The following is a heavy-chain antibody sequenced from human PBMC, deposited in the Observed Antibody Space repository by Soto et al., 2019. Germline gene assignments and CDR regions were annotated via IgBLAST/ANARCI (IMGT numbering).Heavy chain of an antibody. D-gene: IGHD1-1*01. Sequence: PSETLSLTCTVSGGSISSYYWGWIRQPPGKGLEWIGCIYYTGSTNYSPSLKSRVTISVDTSKNQFSLKLSSVTAADTAVYYCARVTTLVTGFDYWGQGTLVTVS. CDR3: ARVTTLVTGFDY. J-gene: IGHJ4*02. CDR1: GGSISSYY. V-gene: IGHV4-59*01. CDR2: IYYTGST.